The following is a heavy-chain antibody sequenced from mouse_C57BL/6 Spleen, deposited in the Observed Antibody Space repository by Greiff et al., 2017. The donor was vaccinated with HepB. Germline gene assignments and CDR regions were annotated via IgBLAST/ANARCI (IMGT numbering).Heavy chain of an antibody. J-gene: IGHJ2*01. CDR3: TRSGNYHYFDY. CDR1: GYTFTDYE. Sequence: VQLQESGAELVRPGASVTLSCKASGYTFTDYEMHWVKQTPVHGLEWIGAIDPETGGTAYNQKFKGKAILTADKSSSTAYMELRSLTSEDSAVYYCTRSGNYHYFDYWGQGTTLTVSS. V-gene: IGHV1-15*01. CDR2: IDPETGGT. D-gene: IGHD2-1*01.